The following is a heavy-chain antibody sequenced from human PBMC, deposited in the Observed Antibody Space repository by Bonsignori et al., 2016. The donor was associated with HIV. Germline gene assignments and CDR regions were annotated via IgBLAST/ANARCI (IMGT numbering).Heavy chain of an antibody. Sequence: WVRQAPGQGLEWMGWINPNSGGTNYAQKFQGRVTMTRDTSISTAYMELSRLRSDDTAVYYCARYYYDTSGYYLGGLYYFDYWGQGTLVTVSS. D-gene: IGHD3-22*01. J-gene: IGHJ4*02. CDR2: INPNSGGT. CDR3: ARYYYDTSGYYLGGLYYFDY. V-gene: IGHV1-2*02.